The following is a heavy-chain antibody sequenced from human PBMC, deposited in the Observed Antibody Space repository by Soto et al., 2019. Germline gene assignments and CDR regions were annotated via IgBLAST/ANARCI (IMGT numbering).Heavy chain of an antibody. CDR1: GDSFSSYT. CDR2: IIPILGIA. D-gene: IGHD1-26*01. Sequence: SVKGACKTSGDSFSSYTSSWVRQANGQGLEWMGRIIPILGIANYAQKFQGRVTITADKSTSTAYMELSSLRSEDTAVYYCASFKRYREVAEYFQHWGQGTLVTVSS. J-gene: IGHJ1*01. CDR3: ASFKRYREVAEYFQH. V-gene: IGHV1-69*02.